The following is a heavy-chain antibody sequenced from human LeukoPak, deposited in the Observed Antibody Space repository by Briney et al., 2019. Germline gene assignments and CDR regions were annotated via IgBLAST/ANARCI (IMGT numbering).Heavy chain of an antibody. J-gene: IGHJ4*02. V-gene: IGHV1-46*01. CDR3: ARDSFGVRGFDH. D-gene: IGHD3-10*01. CDR2: VDPSGDIA. Sequence: GASVKVSCKTSGYTFTHYYMHWVRQASGEGFEWMGIVDPSGDIATYAQKFQGRVTLTTDTSTSTFYMELSSLRSEDTAIYYCARDSFGVRGFDHWGQGTPVTVSS. CDR1: GYTFTHYY.